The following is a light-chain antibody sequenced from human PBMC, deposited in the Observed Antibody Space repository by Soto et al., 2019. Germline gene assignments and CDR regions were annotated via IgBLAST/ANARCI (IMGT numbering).Light chain of an antibody. V-gene: IGLV2-8*01. CDR2: EVF. Sequence: QSALTKPPSASGSLGQSVTISCTGTSSDVGGYNYVSWYQHQPGKAPKLMIYEVFKRPSGVPDRFSGSRSGNTASLTVSGLHAEDEAEYYCSSYAGSNILIFGGGTKLTVL. J-gene: IGLJ2*01. CDR3: SSYAGSNILI. CDR1: SSDVGGYNY.